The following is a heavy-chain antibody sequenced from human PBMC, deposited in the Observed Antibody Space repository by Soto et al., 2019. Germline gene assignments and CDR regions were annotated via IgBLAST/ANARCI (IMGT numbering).Heavy chain of an antibody. CDR3: ARESGYDSSGYYHGLIDY. D-gene: IGHD3-22*01. V-gene: IGHV4-31*03. J-gene: IGHJ4*02. CDR2: IYYSGST. CDR1: GGSISSGGYY. Sequence: QVQLQESGPGLVKPSQTLSLTCTVSGGSISSGGYYWSWIRQHPGKGLEWIGYIYYSGSTYYNPSLKSRVTISVDTSKNQFSLKLSSVTAADTAVYYCARESGYDSSGYYHGLIDYWGQGTLVTVSS.